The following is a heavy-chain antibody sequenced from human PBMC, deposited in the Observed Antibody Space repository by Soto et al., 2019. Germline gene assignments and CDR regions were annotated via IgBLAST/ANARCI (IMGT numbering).Heavy chain of an antibody. V-gene: IGHV3-72*01. Sequence: EVQLVESGGGLVQPGGSLRLSCAASGFTSSDHYVDWVLQAPGKGLEWVARIRNKANSYSTEYAASAKGRFTISRDDSKNLGYLQMSSLKTEDTAVYYCARIRLGSYDLKYFDYWGKGTLVTVSS. CDR3: ARIRLGSYDLKYFDY. J-gene: IGHJ4*02. CDR2: IRNKANSYST. D-gene: IGHD1-26*01. CDR1: GFTSSDHY.